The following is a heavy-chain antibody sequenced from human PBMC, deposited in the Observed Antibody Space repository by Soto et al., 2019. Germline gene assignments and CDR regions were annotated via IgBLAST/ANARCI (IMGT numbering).Heavy chain of an antibody. D-gene: IGHD6-19*01. Sequence: QVQLVQSGAEVKKPGSSVKVSCKASGGTFSNYAISWVRQAPGQGLEWMGGITPIFGTANYAQKFQGRVTITADESMSTGHMELSRLRSEDTAVYYFSETIGLAVAGSGRFDLWCRGTLVTVSS. CDR3: SETIGLAVAGSGRFDL. J-gene: IGHJ2*01. CDR2: ITPIFGTA. V-gene: IGHV1-69*12. CDR1: GGTFSNYA.